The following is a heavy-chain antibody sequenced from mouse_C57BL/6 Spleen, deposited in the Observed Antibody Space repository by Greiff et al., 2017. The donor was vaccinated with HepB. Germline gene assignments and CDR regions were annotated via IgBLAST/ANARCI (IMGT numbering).Heavy chain of an antibody. Sequence: QVQLKQSGPELVKPGASVKISCKASGYAFSSSWMNWVKQRPGKGLEWIGRIYPGDGDTNYNGKFKGKATLTADKSSSTAYMQLSSLTSEDSAVYFCAREEYYSNYEFAYWGQGTLVTVSA. CDR3: AREEYYSNYEFAY. V-gene: IGHV1-82*01. D-gene: IGHD2-5*01. J-gene: IGHJ3*01. CDR2: IYPGDGDT. CDR1: GYAFSSSW.